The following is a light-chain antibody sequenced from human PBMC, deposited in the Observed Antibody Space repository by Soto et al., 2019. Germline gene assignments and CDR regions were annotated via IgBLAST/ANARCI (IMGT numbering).Light chain of an antibody. CDR2: GNS. Sequence: QSVLTQPPSVSGAPGQRVTISCTGSGSNIGAGYDVHWYQQLPGTAPKLLIYGNSNRPSGVPDRFSGSKSGTSASLAITGLQAEDEADYYCQSYDSSLSALHVFGTGTKVTVL. V-gene: IGLV1-40*01. CDR1: GSNIGAGYD. CDR3: QSYDSSLSALHV. J-gene: IGLJ1*01.